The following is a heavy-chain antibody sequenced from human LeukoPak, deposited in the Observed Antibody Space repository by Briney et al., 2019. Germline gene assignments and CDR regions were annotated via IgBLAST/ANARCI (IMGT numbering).Heavy chain of an antibody. J-gene: IGHJ4*02. CDR1: GFIFSNYA. Sequence: PGGSLRLSCAASGFIFSNYALHWVRQAPGKGLEWVAVISYDGSNKYYADSVKGRFTISRDNSKNTLYLQMNSLRAEDTAVYYCAKDGYYYGSGKYFDYWGQGTLVTVSS. CDR3: AKDGYYYGSGKYFDY. CDR2: ISYDGSNK. V-gene: IGHV3-30*04. D-gene: IGHD3-10*01.